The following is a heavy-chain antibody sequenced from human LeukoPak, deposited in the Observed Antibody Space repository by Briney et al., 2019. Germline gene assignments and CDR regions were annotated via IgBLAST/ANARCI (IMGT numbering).Heavy chain of an antibody. J-gene: IGHJ4*02. CDR2: LYSGGAT. D-gene: IGHD6-19*01. V-gene: IGHV3-53*01. CDR3: TKLKGWYGEGFFDY. Sequence: GGSLRLSCAASGFTVSSNYMSWVRQPAGKGLEWVSVLYSGGATFYADSVKGRFTISRDTSKNTLYLQMNDLRADDTAVYYCTKLKGWYGEGFFDYWGQGTWSPSPQ. CDR1: GFTVSSNY.